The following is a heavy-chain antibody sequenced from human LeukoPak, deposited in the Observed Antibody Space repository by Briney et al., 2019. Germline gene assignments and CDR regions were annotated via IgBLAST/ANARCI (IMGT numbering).Heavy chain of an antibody. J-gene: IGHJ4*02. Sequence: GGSLRLSCTVPGFTVSSNSMSWVRQAPGKGLEWVSFIYSGNTHYSDSVKGRFTISRDNSKNTLYLQMNSLRAEDTAVYYCARRAGAYSHPYDYWGQGTLVTVSS. CDR2: IYSGNT. D-gene: IGHD4/OR15-4a*01. CDR3: ARRAGAYSHPYDY. V-gene: IGHV3-53*01. CDR1: GFTVSSNS.